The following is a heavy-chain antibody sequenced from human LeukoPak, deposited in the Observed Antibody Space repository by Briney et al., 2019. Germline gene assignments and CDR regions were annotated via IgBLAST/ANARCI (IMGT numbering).Heavy chain of an antibody. Sequence: SETLSPTCTVSGGSISSYYWSWIRQPAGTALEWIGRIYTSGTITYNPSLKSRVTMSVDTSKNQFSLKLSSVTAADTAVYYCVRDHLAVAGMRLAWFDPWGQGTVVTVSS. CDR2: IYTSGTI. D-gene: IGHD6-19*01. CDR1: GGSISSYY. V-gene: IGHV4-4*07. J-gene: IGHJ5*02. CDR3: VRDHLAVAGMRLAWFDP.